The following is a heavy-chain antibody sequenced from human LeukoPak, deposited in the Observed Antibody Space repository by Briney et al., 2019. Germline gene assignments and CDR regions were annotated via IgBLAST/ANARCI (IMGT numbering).Heavy chain of an antibody. Sequence: ASVKVSCKASGYTFTGYYMHWVRQAPGQGLEWMGLINPNSGGTNYAQKFQGRVNMTRDTSISTAYMELSRLRSDDTAVYYCARENIPAARFYYYYYMDVWGKGTTVTVSS. CDR2: INPNSGGT. V-gene: IGHV1-2*02. D-gene: IGHD2-2*01. CDR3: ARENIPAARFYYYYYMDV. J-gene: IGHJ6*03. CDR1: GYTFTGYY.